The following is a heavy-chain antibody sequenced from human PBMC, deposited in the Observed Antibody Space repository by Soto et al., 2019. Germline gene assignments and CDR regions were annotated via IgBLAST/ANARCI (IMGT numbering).Heavy chain of an antibody. CDR3: AKVGEGGSFRLDH. Sequence: EVQLLESGGGLVQPGGSLRLSCAASGFTFSSYAMSWVRQAPGKGLEWVSGISGSGGSTYYADGRLTISRDNSKNTIYLQVNSLRAEDTAVYYCAKVGEGGSFRLDHWGQGTRVIVSS. CDR1: GFTFSSYA. J-gene: IGHJ4*02. CDR2: ISGSGGST. D-gene: IGHD1-26*01. V-gene: IGHV3-23*01.